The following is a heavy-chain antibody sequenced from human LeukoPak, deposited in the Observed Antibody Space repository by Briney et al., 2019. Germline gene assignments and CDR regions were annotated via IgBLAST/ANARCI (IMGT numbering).Heavy chain of an antibody. Sequence: GGSLRLSCAASGFTFRSAAMTWVRQGPEKGLQWVSLISSTGYNSYYADSVKVRFTVSRDNSKNIVYLQMNSLRAEDTALYYCAKDIQAANWGQGTLVTVSS. D-gene: IGHD5-18*01. J-gene: IGHJ1*01. V-gene: IGHV3-23*01. CDR2: ISSTGYNS. CDR3: AKDIQAAN. CDR1: GFTFRSAA.